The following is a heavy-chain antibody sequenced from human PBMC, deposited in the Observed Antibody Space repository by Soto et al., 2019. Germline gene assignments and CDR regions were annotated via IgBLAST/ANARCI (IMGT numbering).Heavy chain of an antibody. CDR1: GGSFSGYY. V-gene: IGHV4-34*03. CDR2: INHSGST. CDR3: SCSGRDWFDP. J-gene: IGHJ5*02. D-gene: IGHD2-15*01. Sequence: PSETLSLTCAVYGGSFSGYYWSWIRQPPGKGLEWIGEINHSGSTNYNPSLKSRVTISVDTSKNQFSLKLSSVTAADTAVYYCSCSGRDWFDPWGQGTPVTVSS.